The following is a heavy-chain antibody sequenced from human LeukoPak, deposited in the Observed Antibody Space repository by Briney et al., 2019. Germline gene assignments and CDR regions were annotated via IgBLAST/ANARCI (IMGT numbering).Heavy chain of an antibody. CDR3: AREGISSISSSWHYYFDY. CDR1: GFTFSNYA. CDR2: ITAGGSFK. V-gene: IGHV3-21*04. J-gene: IGHJ4*02. D-gene: IGHD6-13*01. Sequence: GGSLRLSCAASGFTFSNYAMNWVRQAPGKGLDWVSSITAGGSFKYYADSVEGRFTISRDNAKNSLYLQMNSLRAEDTALYYCAREGISSISSSWHYYFDYWGQGTLVTVSS.